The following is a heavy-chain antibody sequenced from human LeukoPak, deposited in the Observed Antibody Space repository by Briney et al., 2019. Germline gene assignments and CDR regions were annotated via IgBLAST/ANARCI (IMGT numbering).Heavy chain of an antibody. CDR3: ARDRGGCDGAFDI. J-gene: IGHJ3*02. D-gene: IGHD3-10*01. CDR1: GRTFSSYA. Sequence: ASGKDSCKASGRTFSSYAISWVLQHAGQMLDWMGGIIPIFGTANYAQKFQGRVTITADESTSTAYMELSSLRSEDTAVYYCARDRGGCDGAFDIWGQGTMVTVSS. CDR2: IIPIFGTA. V-gene: IGHV1-69*01.